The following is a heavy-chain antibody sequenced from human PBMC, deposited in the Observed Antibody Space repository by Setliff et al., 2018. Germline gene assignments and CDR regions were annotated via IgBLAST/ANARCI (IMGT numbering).Heavy chain of an antibody. CDR1: GYTLTELS. Sequence: ASVKVSCKVSGYTLTELSRHWVRQVPGKGLEWMGGFDPEDGETIYAQKFQGRVTMTEDTSTDTAYMELSSLRSEDTAVYYCARTNLYSSSWYYYYYGMDVWGQGTTVTVSS. CDR3: ARTNLYSSSWYYYYYGMDV. V-gene: IGHV1-24*01. J-gene: IGHJ6*02. CDR2: FDPEDGET. D-gene: IGHD6-13*01.